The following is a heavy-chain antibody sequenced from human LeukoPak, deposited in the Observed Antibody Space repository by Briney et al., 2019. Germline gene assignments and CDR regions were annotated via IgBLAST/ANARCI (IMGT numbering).Heavy chain of an antibody. CDR1: GFIFDDYG. CDR2: INWNGGST. D-gene: IGHD2-21*01. CDR3: ARAFKYSMSGYYFDY. V-gene: IGHV3-20*04. Sequence: GGSLRLSCAASGFIFDDYGMSWVRQAPGKGLEWVSGINWNGGSTGYGDSVKGRFTISRDNAKNSLYLQMNRLRAEDTALYYCARAFKYSMSGYYFDYWGQGTLVSVSS. J-gene: IGHJ4*02.